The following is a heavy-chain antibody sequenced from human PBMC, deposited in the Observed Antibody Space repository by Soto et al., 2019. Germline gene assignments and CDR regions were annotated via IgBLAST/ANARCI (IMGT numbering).Heavy chain of an antibody. CDR3: AGYNWNYYFDP. CDR2: IYHSGST. J-gene: IGHJ5*02. CDR1: GGSVRDGSYY. V-gene: IGHV4-61*01. D-gene: IGHD1-7*01. Sequence: SETLSLTCTVSGGSVRDGSYYWAWLRQPPGKGLEWIGHIYHSGSTIYNPSLKSRVTISIDTSKSQFSLNLNSMTAADTAVYYCAGYNWNYYFDPWGQGTLVAVSS.